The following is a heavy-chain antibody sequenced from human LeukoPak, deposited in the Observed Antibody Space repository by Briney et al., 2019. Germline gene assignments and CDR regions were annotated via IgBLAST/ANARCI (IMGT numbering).Heavy chain of an antibody. CDR3: AREDGGRYFDY. D-gene: IGHD1-14*01. V-gene: IGHV4-59*01. CDR1: GGSISSYY. J-gene: IGHJ4*02. CDR2: IYYSGST. Sequence: SETLSLTCTVSGGSISSYYWSWIRQPPGKGLEWIGYIYYSGSTNYNPSLKSRVTISVDTSKNQFSLKLSSVTAADTAVYYCAREDGGRYFDYWGQGTLVTVSS.